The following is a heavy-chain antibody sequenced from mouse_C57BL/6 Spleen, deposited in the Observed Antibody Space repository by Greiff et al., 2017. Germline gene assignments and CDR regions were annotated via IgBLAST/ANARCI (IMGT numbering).Heavy chain of an antibody. V-gene: IGHV1-82*01. J-gene: IGHJ1*03. Sequence: QVQLQQSGPELVKPGASVKISCKASGYAFSSSWMNWVKQRPGKGLEWIGRIYPGDGDTNYNGKFKGKATLTADKSSSTAYMQLSSLTSEDSAVYFCARRDQLGRGYFDVWGTGTTVTVSS. CDR3: ARRDQLGRGYFDV. CDR1: GYAFSSSW. D-gene: IGHD4-1*02. CDR2: IYPGDGDT.